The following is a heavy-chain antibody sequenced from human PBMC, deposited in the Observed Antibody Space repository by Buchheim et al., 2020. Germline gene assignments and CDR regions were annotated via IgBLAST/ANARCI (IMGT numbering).Heavy chain of an antibody. CDR1: GGTFSSYT. D-gene: IGHD3-10*01. J-gene: IGHJ4*02. CDR3: AREGSSGTAHYFDY. Sequence: QVQLVQSGAEVKKPGSSVKVSCKASGGTFSSYTISWVRQAPGQGLEWMGRIIPILGIANYAQKFQGRGTITADKSTSTAYIELSSLRSEDTAVYYCAREGSSGTAHYFDYWGQGTL. CDR2: IIPILGIA. V-gene: IGHV1-69*08.